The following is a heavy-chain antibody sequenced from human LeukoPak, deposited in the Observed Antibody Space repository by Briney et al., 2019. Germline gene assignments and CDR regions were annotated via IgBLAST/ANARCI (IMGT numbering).Heavy chain of an antibody. Sequence: GGSLRLSCAASGFTFSSYSMNWVRQAPGKALEWVSSISNTRNYIYYADSVKGRFTISRDNAKKSLYLQLSSLRAEDTAMYYCARDLGNYYYYAMDVWGQGTTVTVSS. J-gene: IGHJ6*02. CDR2: ISNTRNYI. CDR1: GFTFSSYS. CDR3: ARDLGNYYYYAMDV. V-gene: IGHV3-21*01. D-gene: IGHD1-14*01.